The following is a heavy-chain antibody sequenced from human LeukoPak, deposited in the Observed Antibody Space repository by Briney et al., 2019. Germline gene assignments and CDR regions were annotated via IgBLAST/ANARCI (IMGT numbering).Heavy chain of an antibody. Sequence: GGSLRLSCAASGFTFSSYSMNWVRQAPGKGLEWVSSISSSSSYIYYADSVKGRFTISRDNAKNSLYLQMNSLRAEDTAVYYCAKGSPGLYCYYGMDVWGQGTTVTVSS. V-gene: IGHV3-21*01. CDR3: AKGSPGLYCYYGMDV. CDR1: GFTFSSYS. CDR2: ISSSSSYI. D-gene: IGHD7-27*01. J-gene: IGHJ6*02.